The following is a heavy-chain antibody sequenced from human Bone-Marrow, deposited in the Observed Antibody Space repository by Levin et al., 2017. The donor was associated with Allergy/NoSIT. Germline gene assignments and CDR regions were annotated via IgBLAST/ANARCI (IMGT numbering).Heavy chain of an antibody. D-gene: IGHD2-2*01. CDR1: GYTFTGYY. CDR3: ARGPSSTSCYGLTIWSPEDRVTIRGRRFDP. J-gene: IGHJ5*02. V-gene: IGHV1-2*06. CDR2: INPNSGGT. Sequence: ASVKVSCKASGYTFTGYYMHWVRQAPGQGLEWMGRINPNSGGTNYAQKFQGRVTMTRDTSISTAYMELSRLRSDDTAVYYCARGPSSTSCYGLTIWSPEDRVTIRGRRFDPWGQGTLVTVSS.